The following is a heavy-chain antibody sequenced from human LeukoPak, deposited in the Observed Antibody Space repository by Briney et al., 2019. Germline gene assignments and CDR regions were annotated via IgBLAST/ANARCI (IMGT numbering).Heavy chain of an antibody. V-gene: IGHV3-48*04. CDR1: GFTFSGYS. J-gene: IGHJ3*02. CDR2: IGPSSNAI. Sequence: PGGSLRLSCAASGFTFSGYSMNWVRQAPGKGLEWVSYIGPSSNAIHYPDSVKGRFTISRDNAKNSLYLQMNNLRAEDTAMYFCARDLGYCSSTSCYRLNAFDIWGQGTMVTVSS. CDR3: ARDLGYCSSTSCYRLNAFDI. D-gene: IGHD2-2*01.